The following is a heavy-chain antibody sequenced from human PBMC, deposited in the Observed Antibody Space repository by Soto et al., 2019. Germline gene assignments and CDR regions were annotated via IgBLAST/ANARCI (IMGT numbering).Heavy chain of an antibody. CDR3: ASTSYGYTFYDY. CDR1: GGSISSGDYY. D-gene: IGHD2-2*01. Sequence: PSETLSLTCTVSGGSISSGDYYWSWIRQPPGKGLEWIGYIYYSGSTYYNPSLKSRVTISVDTSKNQFSLKLSSVTAADTAVYYCASTSYGYTFYDYWGQGSLVIVSS. CDR2: IYYSGST. V-gene: IGHV4-30-4*01. J-gene: IGHJ4*02.